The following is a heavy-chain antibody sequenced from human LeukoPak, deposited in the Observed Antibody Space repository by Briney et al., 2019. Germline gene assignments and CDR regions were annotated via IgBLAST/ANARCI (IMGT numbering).Heavy chain of an antibody. V-gene: IGHV4-59*12. CDR3: ARGRSTGSGSLRRFYYYYYMDV. Sequence: SETLSLTCTVSGGSISSYYWTWIRQPPGKGLEWIGYIYYSGSTNYNPSLKSRVTISVDTSKNQFSLKLSSVTAADTAVYYCARGRSTGSGSLRRFYYYYYMDVWGKGTTVTVSS. J-gene: IGHJ6*03. D-gene: IGHD3-10*01. CDR2: IYYSGST. CDR1: GGSISSYY.